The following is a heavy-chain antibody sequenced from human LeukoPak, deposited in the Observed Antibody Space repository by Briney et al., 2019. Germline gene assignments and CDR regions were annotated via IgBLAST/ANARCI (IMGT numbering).Heavy chain of an antibody. CDR2: ISAYNGNT. CDR1: GYTFTSYG. D-gene: IGHD6-13*01. CDR3: ARGYSSSWYDRYNWFDP. Sequence: ASVKVSCKASGYTFTSYGISWVRQAPGQGLEWMGWISAYNGNTNYAQKLQGRVTMTTDTSTSTAYMELRSLRSDDTAVYYCARGYSSSWYDRYNWFDPWGQGTLVTVSS. V-gene: IGHV1-18*01. J-gene: IGHJ5*02.